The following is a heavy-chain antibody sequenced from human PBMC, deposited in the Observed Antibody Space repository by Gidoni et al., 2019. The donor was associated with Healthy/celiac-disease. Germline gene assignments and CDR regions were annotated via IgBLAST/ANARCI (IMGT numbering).Heavy chain of an antibody. V-gene: IGHV1-69*09. J-gene: IGHJ4*02. Sequence: QVQLVQSGAEVKKPGSSVKFSCKASGGTFSSYAISWVRQAPGQGLEWMGRIIPILGIANYAQKFQGRVTITADKSTSTAYMELSSLRSEDTAVYYCARHSSGWYGGYDYWGQGTLVTVSS. D-gene: IGHD6-19*01. CDR3: ARHSSGWYGGYDY. CDR1: GGTFSSYA. CDR2: IIPILGIA.